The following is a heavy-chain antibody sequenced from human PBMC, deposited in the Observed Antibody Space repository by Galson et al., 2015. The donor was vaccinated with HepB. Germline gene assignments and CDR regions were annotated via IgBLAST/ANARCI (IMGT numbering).Heavy chain of an antibody. J-gene: IGHJ4*02. V-gene: IGHV4-39*01. CDR1: GGSISSSSYS. Sequence: SETLSLTCTVSGGSISSSSYSWGWIRQPPGKGLEWIGGIYYSGSTYYNPSLKSRVTMSVDTSKNQFSLKLSSVTAADMAVYYCARHLRGYCSSPSCHSDYWGQGTLVTVSS. D-gene: IGHD2-2*01. CDR3: ARHLRGYCSSPSCHSDY. CDR2: IYYSGST.